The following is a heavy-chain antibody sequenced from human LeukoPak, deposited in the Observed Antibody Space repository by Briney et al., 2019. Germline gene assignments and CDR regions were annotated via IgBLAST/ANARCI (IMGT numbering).Heavy chain of an antibody. Sequence: PGGSLRLSCAASGFTFSSYAMSWVRQAPGKGLEWASAISGSGGSTYYADSVKGRFTISRDNSKNTLYLQMNSLRAEDTAVYYCAKGGSSGSYYLPITRFDYWGQGTLVTVSS. CDR2: ISGSGGST. CDR1: GFTFSSYA. J-gene: IGHJ4*02. D-gene: IGHD3-10*01. V-gene: IGHV3-23*01. CDR3: AKGGSSGSYYLPITRFDY.